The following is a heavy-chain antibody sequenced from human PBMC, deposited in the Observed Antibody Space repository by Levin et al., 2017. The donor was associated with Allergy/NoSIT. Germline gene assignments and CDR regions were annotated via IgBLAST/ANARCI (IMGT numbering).Heavy chain of an antibody. J-gene: IGHJ4*02. V-gene: IGHV3-30*03. CDR2: VSYDGNNK. CDR1: GFTFSSHA. CDR3: ARASSRGIAVVAAATGDLDY. D-gene: IGHD2-15*01. Sequence: GGSLRLSCAASGFTFSSHAMHWVRQAPGKGLEWVAVVSYDGNNKYYTDSVKGRFTISRDNSRNTLFLEMNSLRVEDRAVYYCARASSRGIAVVAAATGDLDYWGQGTLVTVSS.